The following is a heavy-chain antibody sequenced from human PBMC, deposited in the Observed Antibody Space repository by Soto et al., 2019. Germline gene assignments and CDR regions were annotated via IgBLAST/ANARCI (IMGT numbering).Heavy chain of an antibody. Sequence: GESLKISCKGSGYSFTSYWIGWVRQMPGKGLEWMGIIHPGDSDTRYSPSFQGQVTISADKSISTAYLQWSSLKASDTAMYYCARRSRYAVVVYRMDVWGQGTTVTVSS. CDR3: ARRSRYAVVVYRMDV. V-gene: IGHV5-51*01. J-gene: IGHJ6*02. CDR1: GYSFTSYW. D-gene: IGHD2-15*01. CDR2: IHPGDSDT.